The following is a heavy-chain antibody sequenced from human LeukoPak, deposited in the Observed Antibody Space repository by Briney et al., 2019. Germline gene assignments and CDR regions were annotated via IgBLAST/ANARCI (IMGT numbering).Heavy chain of an antibody. J-gene: IGHJ4*02. Sequence: SVTVSCTASGGTFSIYAISWVRQAPGQGLEWMGGIIPIFGTANYAQKFQGRVTITADESTSTAYMELSSLRSEDTAVYYCARDRAIFGVVITQFDYWGQGTLVTVSS. D-gene: IGHD3-3*01. V-gene: IGHV1-69*13. CDR3: ARDRAIFGVVITQFDY. CDR1: GGTFSIYA. CDR2: IIPIFGTA.